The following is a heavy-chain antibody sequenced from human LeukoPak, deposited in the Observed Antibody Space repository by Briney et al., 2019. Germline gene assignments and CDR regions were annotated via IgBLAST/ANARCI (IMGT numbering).Heavy chain of an antibody. Sequence: ASVKVSCKASGGTFSSYAISWVRQAPGQGLEWMGGIIPIFGTANYAQKFQGRVTITADKSTSTAYMELRSLRSDDTAVYYCARKLGYCSSTSCSQGGLDYWGQGTLVTVSS. J-gene: IGHJ4*02. V-gene: IGHV1-69*06. CDR2: IIPIFGTA. CDR1: GGTFSSYA. D-gene: IGHD2-2*01. CDR3: ARKLGYCSSTSCSQGGLDY.